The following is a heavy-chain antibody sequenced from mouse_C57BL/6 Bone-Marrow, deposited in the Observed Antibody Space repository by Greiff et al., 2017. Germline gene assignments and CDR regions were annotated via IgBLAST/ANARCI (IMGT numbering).Heavy chain of an antibody. CDR1: GYTFTSYW. Sequence: QVQLQQPGAELVKPGASVKLSCKASGYTFTSYWMHWVKQRPGQGLEWIGMIHPNSGSTNYNEKFKSKATLTVDTSSSTAYMKLSSLTSADSAVYSCASRSYYSNYAWYFDVWGTGTTVTVSS. D-gene: IGHD2-5*01. CDR2: IHPNSGST. J-gene: IGHJ1*03. V-gene: IGHV1-64*01. CDR3: ASRSYYSNYAWYFDV.